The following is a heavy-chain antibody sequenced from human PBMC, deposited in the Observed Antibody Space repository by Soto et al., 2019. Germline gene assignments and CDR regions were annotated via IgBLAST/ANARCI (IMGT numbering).Heavy chain of an antibody. CDR1: GFTFSSYE. Sequence: GGSLRLSCAASGFTFSSYEMNWVRQAPGKGLEWVSYISSSGSTIYYADSVKGRFTISRDNAKNSLYLQMNSLRAEDTAVYYCARGETGTYEHDAFDIWGQGTMVTVSS. J-gene: IGHJ3*02. V-gene: IGHV3-48*03. CDR2: ISSSGSTI. D-gene: IGHD1-1*01. CDR3: ARGETGTYEHDAFDI.